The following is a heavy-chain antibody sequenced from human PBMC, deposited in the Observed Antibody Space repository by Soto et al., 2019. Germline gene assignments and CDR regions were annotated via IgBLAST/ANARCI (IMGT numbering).Heavy chain of an antibody. Sequence: QVQLVESGGGVVQPGTSLRLSCAGSGFSFSVYGLHWVRQAPGKGLEWVALISYDGRNKYYADSVKGRFTVSRDNSNNTLDGQMNSLRVDDTAVYYCAIDPLSHSDRFYLDYWGQVTLINISS. CDR2: ISYDGRNK. V-gene: IGHV3-30*04. CDR3: AIDPLSHSDRFYLDY. J-gene: IGHJ4*02. D-gene: IGHD2-21*02. CDR1: GFSFSVYG.